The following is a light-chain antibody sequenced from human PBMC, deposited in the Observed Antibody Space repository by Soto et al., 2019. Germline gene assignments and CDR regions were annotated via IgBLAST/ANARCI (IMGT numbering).Light chain of an antibody. Sequence: EIVLTQSPGTLSLSPGESATLSCRASQSVGRNYLAWFQHKPDQAPRLLIYDASNRATGVPDRFSGSGSGTDFTLSVTRLEPEDFAVYYCHQYAVSPLTFGGGTTAEIK. J-gene: IGKJ4*01. CDR3: HQYAVSPLT. V-gene: IGKV3-20*01. CDR1: QSVGRNY. CDR2: DAS.